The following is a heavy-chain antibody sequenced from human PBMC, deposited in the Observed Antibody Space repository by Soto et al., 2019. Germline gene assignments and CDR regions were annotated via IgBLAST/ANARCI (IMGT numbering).Heavy chain of an antibody. J-gene: IGHJ4*02. Sequence: PGGSLRLSCAASGFTFRSYAMSWVRQAPGKGLEWVSGISGSGTSTYYADSVKGRFTISRDNSKNTLYLQMDSLRAEDTAVYYCAKAPRFYYDSGFWYFDYWGQGALVTVSS. CDR1: GFTFRSYA. V-gene: IGHV3-23*01. D-gene: IGHD3-10*01. CDR3: AKAPRFYYDSGFWYFDY. CDR2: ISGSGTST.